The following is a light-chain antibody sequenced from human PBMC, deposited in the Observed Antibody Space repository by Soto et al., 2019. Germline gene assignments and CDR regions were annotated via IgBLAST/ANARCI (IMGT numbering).Light chain of an antibody. Sequence: EIVLTQSPGTLSLSPGDRASLSCRASQSVSNNYLAWHQQRPGQAPRLLILGASNRATGVPDRFTGSASGTDFTLTISRLQPEDFALYFCQQYASSPVTFGGGNKG. CDR3: QQYASSPVT. J-gene: IGKJ4*01. CDR2: GAS. CDR1: QSVSNNY. V-gene: IGKV3-20*01.